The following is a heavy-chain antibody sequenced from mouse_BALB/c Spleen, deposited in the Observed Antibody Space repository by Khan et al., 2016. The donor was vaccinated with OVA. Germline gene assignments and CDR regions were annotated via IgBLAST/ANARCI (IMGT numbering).Heavy chain of an antibody. Sequence: QIQLVQSGPELKKPGETVKISCKASGYTFTDYSMHWVKQAPGKGLKWMGWINTETGEPTYADDFKGRFAFSLETSARTAYLQINNLKNEDTATYFCARDRYDYFDYWGQGTTLTGSS. CDR1: GYTFTDYS. CDR3: ARDRYDYFDY. J-gene: IGHJ2*01. D-gene: IGHD2-14*01. V-gene: IGHV9-2-1*01. CDR2: INTETGEP.